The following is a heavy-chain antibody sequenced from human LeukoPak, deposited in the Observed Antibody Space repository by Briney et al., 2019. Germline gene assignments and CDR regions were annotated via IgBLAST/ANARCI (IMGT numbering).Heavy chain of an antibody. CDR2: IYTSGST. CDR1: GGSISSGSYY. Sequence: SETLSLTCTVSGGSISSGSYYWSWIRQPAGKGLEWIGRIYTSGSTNYNPSLKSRVTISVDTSKNQFSLKLSSVTAADTAVYYCARGGYYGSVKLFDPWGQGTLVTVSS. J-gene: IGHJ5*02. CDR3: ARGGYYGSVKLFDP. V-gene: IGHV4-61*02. D-gene: IGHD3-10*01.